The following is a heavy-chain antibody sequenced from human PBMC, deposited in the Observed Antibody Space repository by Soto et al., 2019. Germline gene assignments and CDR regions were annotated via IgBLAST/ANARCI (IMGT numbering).Heavy chain of an antibody. CDR2: INAGNGNT. CDR1: GYTFTSYA. Sequence: QVQLVQSGAEEKKPGASVKVSCKASGYTFTSYAMHWVRQAPGQRLEWMGWINAGNGNTKYSQKFQGRVTITRDTSASTAYKELSSLRSEDTAVDYRATSYSGYDYHYYYGMDAWGQGTTVTVSS. D-gene: IGHD5-12*01. CDR3: ATSYSGYDYHYYYGMDA. J-gene: IGHJ6*01. V-gene: IGHV1-3*05.